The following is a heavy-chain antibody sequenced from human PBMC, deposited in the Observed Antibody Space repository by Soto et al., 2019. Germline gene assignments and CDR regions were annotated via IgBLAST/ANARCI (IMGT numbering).Heavy chain of an antibody. V-gene: IGHV1-3*01. CDR1: GYTFTSYA. Sequence: ASVNVSCKASGYTFTSYAMHWVRQAPGQRLEWMGWINAGNANTKYSQKFQGRVTITRDTSASTAYMELSSLRSEDTAVYYCARGDNNGWFDPWGQGTLVTVS. CDR2: INAGNANT. CDR3: ARGDNNGWFDP. J-gene: IGHJ5*02. D-gene: IGHD1-1*01.